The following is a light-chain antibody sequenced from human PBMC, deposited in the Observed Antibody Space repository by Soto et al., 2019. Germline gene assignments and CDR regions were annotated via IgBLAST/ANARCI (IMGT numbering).Light chain of an antibody. J-gene: IGKJ4*01. Sequence: DIVMTQSPLSLPVTPGEPASISCRSSQSLLHSNGYNYLDWYLQKPGQSPQVLIYMGSNRASGVPDRISGRGSGTDFTLQISRVGAEDVGVYYCVQALQSPFTFGGGTKVEIK. V-gene: IGKV2-28*01. CDR3: VQALQSPFT. CDR2: MGS. CDR1: QSLLHSNGYNY.